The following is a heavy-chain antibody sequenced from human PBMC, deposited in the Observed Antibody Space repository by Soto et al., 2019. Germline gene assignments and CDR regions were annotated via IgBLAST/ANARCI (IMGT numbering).Heavy chain of an antibody. CDR2: IHAASGVT. V-gene: IGHV1-3*01. J-gene: IGHJ4*02. CDR3: PRGWRDPSFSGYDQ. CDR1: ESTFSRYS. D-gene: IGHD3-3*02. Sequence: QVQFLQSGAEMKKPGASVKISCKTSESTFSRYSIHWVRQVPGQRPEWMGWIHAASGVTQYSQKFQGRVSMTRDTSESEAYMDLTSLRFEDTAVYFCPRGWRDPSFSGYDQWGQGTQVTVSS.